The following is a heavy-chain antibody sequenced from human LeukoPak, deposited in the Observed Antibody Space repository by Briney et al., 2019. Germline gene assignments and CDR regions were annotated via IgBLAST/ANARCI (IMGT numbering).Heavy chain of an antibody. D-gene: IGHD3-3*01. CDR2: ISSSSSYI. Sequence: GGSLRLSCAASGFTFSSYSMNWVRQAPGKGLEWVSSISSSSSYIYYADSVKGRFTISRDNAKNSLYLQMNSLRAEDTAVYYCARDRFSPLRFLEWSAYYSPFDYWGQGTLVTVSS. CDR1: GFTFSSYS. V-gene: IGHV3-21*01. J-gene: IGHJ4*02. CDR3: ARDRFSPLRFLEWSAYYSPFDY.